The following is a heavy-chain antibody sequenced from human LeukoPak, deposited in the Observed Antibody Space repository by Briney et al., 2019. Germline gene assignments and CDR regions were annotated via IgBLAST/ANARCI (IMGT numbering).Heavy chain of an antibody. CDR2: ISGSGGNT. D-gene: IGHD4-17*01. CDR3: AKAAAFGEYAFDYYFDY. J-gene: IGHJ4*02. CDR1: GFTFSNYA. Sequence: GGSLRLSCTASGFTFSNYAINWVRQAPGKGLEWVSAISGSGGNTYYADSVKARFSVSRDNSQNTVYLQMNSLSAEDTAVYFCAKAAAFGEYAFDYYFDYWGQGTLVTVSS. V-gene: IGHV3-23*01.